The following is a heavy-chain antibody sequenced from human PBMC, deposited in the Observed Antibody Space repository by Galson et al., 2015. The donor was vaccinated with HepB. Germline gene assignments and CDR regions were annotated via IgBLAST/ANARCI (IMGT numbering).Heavy chain of an antibody. CDR3: AKGYGLFDS. Sequence: RLSCAASGXAFDSHAMSWVRQAPGRGLEWISGITGKGDSTFYADSVKGRFTVSKDNSNNMLYLQMNSLRAEDAGLYFCAKGYGLFDSWGQGILVTVSS. D-gene: IGHD5-18*01. CDR2: ITGKGDST. CDR1: GXAFDSHA. J-gene: IGHJ5*01. V-gene: IGHV3-23*01.